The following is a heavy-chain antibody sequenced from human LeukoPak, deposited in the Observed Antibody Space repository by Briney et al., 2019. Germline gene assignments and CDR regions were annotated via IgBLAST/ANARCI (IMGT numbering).Heavy chain of an antibody. CDR2: ISFEGSNN. CDR3: ATGGASVFLDAFDI. J-gene: IGHJ3*02. V-gene: IGHV3-30*03. D-gene: IGHD4-23*01. CDR1: GFTFSTYG. Sequence: GSLRLSCAASGFTFSTYGMHWVRQAPGKGLEWVAVISFEGSNNFYADSVKGRFTISRDNSKNTLYLQMNSLRVEDTAVYYCATGGASVFLDAFDIWGQGTMVTVSS.